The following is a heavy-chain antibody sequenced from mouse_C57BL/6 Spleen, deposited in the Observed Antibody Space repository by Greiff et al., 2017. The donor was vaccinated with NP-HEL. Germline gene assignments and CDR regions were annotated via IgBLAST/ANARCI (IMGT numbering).Heavy chain of an antibody. Sequence: EVQLQQSGPELVKPGASVKISCKASGYTFTDYYMNWVKQSHGKSLEWIGDINPNNGGTSYNQKFKGKATLTVDKSSSTAYMELRSLTSEDSAVYYCARSGDYALFDYWGQGTTLTVSS. J-gene: IGHJ2*01. CDR1: GYTFTDYY. CDR3: ARSGDYALFDY. V-gene: IGHV1-26*01. CDR2: INPNNGGT. D-gene: IGHD2-4*01.